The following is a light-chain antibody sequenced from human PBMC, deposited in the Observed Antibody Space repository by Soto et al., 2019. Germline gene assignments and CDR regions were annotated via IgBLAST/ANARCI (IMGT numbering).Light chain of an antibody. Sequence: EIVLTQSPVTLSVSPGERATLSCRAGQSVYSNLAWYQQKPGQAPRLLIYGASTRATGIPSRFSGSGFGTEFHLTISRQEAEDFAVYFYQRYMGWPRTVGQGTKVEV. V-gene: IGKV3-15*01. CDR3: QRYMGWPRT. CDR2: GAS. CDR1: QSVYSN. J-gene: IGKJ1*01.